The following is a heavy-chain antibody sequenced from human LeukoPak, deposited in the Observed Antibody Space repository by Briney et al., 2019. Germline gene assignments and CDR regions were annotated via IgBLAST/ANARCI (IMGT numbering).Heavy chain of an antibody. J-gene: IGHJ4*02. V-gene: IGHV3-23*01. CDR3: AKVQTYYDGSGDFDY. CDR2: ISGSGSST. D-gene: IGHD3-22*01. Sequence: GGSLRLSCAASGFTFSSYAMNWVRQAPGKGLECVSGISGSGSSTYYTDSVKGRITISRDNSKNTLYLQMNSLRAEDTAVYYCAKVQTYYDGSGDFDYWGQGTLVTVSS. CDR1: GFTFSSYA.